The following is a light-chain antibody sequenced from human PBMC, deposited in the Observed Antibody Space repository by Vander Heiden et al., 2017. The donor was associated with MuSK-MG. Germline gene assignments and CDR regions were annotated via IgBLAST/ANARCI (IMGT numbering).Light chain of an antibody. Sequence: DIQLTQSPSFLSASVGDRVTITCRASRGISNYLAWYQQKPGKAPKLLIYAASTLHSGVPSRFSGSASGTEFTLTISSLQPEDFATYYCQQLNSYHTFGQGTKLEIK. CDR3: QQLNSYHT. J-gene: IGKJ2*01. CDR2: AAS. V-gene: IGKV1-9*01. CDR1: RGISNY.